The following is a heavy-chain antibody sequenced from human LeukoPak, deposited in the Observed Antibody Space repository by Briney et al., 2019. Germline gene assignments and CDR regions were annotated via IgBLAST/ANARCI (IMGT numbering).Heavy chain of an antibody. CDR2: IYPGDSDT. J-gene: IGHJ6*03. D-gene: IGHD1-26*01. V-gene: IGHV5-51*01. CDR3: ARFLVGATSGYYYMDV. CDR1: GYSFTSYW. Sequence: GESLKISCKGSGYSFTSYWIGWVCQMPGKGLEWMGIIYPGDSDTRYSPSFQGQVTISADKSISTAYLQWSSLKASDTAMYYCARFLVGATSGYYYMDVWGKGTTVTVSS.